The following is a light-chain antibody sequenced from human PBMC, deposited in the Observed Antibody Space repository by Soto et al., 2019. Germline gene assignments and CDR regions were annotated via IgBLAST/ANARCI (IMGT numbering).Light chain of an antibody. CDR3: QQRSNWPPIT. CDR2: DAS. CDR1: QSVRSER. V-gene: IGKV3-11*01. Sequence: EIVLTQSPDTLSLSPGERATLSCRASQSVRSERLAWYQQKPGQAPRLLIYDASNRATGIPARFSGSGSGTDFTLTISSLEPEDFAVYYCQQRSNWPPITFGQGTDWRL. J-gene: IGKJ5*01.